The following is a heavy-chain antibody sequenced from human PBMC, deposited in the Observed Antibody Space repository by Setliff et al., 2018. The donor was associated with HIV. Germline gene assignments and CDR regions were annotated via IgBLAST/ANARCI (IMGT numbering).Heavy chain of an antibody. J-gene: IGHJ6*03. Sequence: GESLKISCKGSGYSFTSYWIGWVRQMPGKGLEWMGIIYPGDSDTRYSPSFQGQVTISADKSISTAYLQWSSLKASDTAMYYCARHSGEQQLVHTIPRPYYMDVWGKGTTVTV. CDR1: GYSFTSYW. CDR3: ARHSGEQQLVHTIPRPYYMDV. V-gene: IGHV5-51*01. CDR2: IYPGDSDT. D-gene: IGHD6-13*01.